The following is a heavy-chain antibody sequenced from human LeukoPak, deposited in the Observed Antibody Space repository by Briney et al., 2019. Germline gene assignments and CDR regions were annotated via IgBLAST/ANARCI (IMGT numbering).Heavy chain of an antibody. CDR3: ARGYCSTTSCHVGRHFDY. CDR2: ITASTTTF. J-gene: IGHJ4*02. D-gene: IGHD2/OR15-2a*01. CDR1: GLTFSTSG. V-gene: IGHV3-48*02. Sequence: GGSPRLSCAASGLTFSTSGVGWVRQAPGKGLEWLAYITASTTTFYRDSVKGRFTISRDNAKNSLYLQMNSLRDEDTAVYYCARGYCSTTSCHVGRHFDYWGQGTLVTVSS.